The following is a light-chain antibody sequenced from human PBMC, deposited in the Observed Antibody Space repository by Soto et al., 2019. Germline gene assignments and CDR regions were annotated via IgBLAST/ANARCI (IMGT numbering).Light chain of an antibody. J-gene: IGLJ2*01. CDR1: SSDVGDYNY. V-gene: IGLV2-8*01. CDR2: EVS. CDR3: SSYAGKGV. Sequence: QSALTQPPSASGSPGQSVTISCTGTSSDVGDYNYVSWYQQHPGKAPKLMIYEVSKRPSGVPDRSSGSKSGNTASLTVSGLQAEDEDNYYCSSYAGKGVFGGGTKLTVL.